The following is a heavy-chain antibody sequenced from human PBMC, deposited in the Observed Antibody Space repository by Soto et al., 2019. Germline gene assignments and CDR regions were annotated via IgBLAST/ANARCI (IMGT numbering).Heavy chain of an antibody. Sequence: SVKVSCKASGCTFSSYAISWVRQAPGQRLEWMGGIIPIFGTANYAQKFQGRVTITADESTSTAYMELSSLRSEDTAVYYCARVQGYYDSSGPEQWFDPWGQGTLVTVSS. J-gene: IGHJ5*02. CDR1: GCTFSSYA. D-gene: IGHD3-22*01. CDR3: ARVQGYYDSSGPEQWFDP. CDR2: IIPIFGTA. V-gene: IGHV1-69*13.